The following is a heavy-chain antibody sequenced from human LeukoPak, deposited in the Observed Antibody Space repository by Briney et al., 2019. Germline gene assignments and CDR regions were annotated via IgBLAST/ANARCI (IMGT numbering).Heavy chain of an antibody. V-gene: IGHV4-38-2*02. CDR1: GYSITSGFS. J-gene: IGHJ5*02. Sequence: SETLSLTRAVSGYSITSGFSWGWIRQPPGKGLEWIGTISHSGTTDYKSTLESRLTISMDTSKNLFSLRLTSVTAADAAVYYCAREGAVPGIDPWGQGTLVTVSS. CDR2: ISHSGTT. D-gene: IGHD3-16*01. CDR3: AREGAVPGIDP.